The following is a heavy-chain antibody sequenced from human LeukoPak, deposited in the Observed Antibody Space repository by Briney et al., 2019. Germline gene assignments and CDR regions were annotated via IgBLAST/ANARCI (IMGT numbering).Heavy chain of an antibody. J-gene: IGHJ4*02. CDR2: IKQDGSEK. V-gene: IGHV3-7*01. D-gene: IGHD3-10*01. Sequence: PGGSLRLSCAASGFTFRSYWMSWVRQAPGKGLEWVANIKQDGSEKYYVDSVKGRFTISRDNAKNSLYLQMNRLRAEDTAVYYCATYITMVRGPKYYFDYWGQGILVTVSS. CDR1: GFTFRSYW. CDR3: ATYITMVRGPKYYFDY.